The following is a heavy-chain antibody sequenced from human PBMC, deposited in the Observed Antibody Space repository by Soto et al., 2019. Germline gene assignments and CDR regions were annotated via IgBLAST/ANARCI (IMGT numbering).Heavy chain of an antibody. CDR1: GGSVSSNSYS. Sequence: PSETLSLTCTVSGGSVSSNSYSWGWIRQSPGKGLEWIATIYYGGTTRYNPSLESRVTVSLETSKSQFSLTLSSVTASDTAVYYCARLGFYYQSLDPWGHGTLVTVSS. CDR3: ARLGFYYQSLDP. V-gene: IGHV4-39*07. D-gene: IGHD2-2*01. CDR2: IYYGGTT. J-gene: IGHJ5*02.